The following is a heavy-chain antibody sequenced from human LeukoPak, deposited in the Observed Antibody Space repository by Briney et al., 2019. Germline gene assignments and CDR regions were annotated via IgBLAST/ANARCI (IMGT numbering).Heavy chain of an antibody. Sequence: PGGSLRLSCAASGFTFSSYAMHWVRQAPGKGLEWVAVISYDGSNKYYADSVKGRFTISRDNSKNTLYLQMNSLRAEDTAVYYCASVLRFLEFDPWGQGTLVTVSS. V-gene: IGHV3-30*04. J-gene: IGHJ5*02. D-gene: IGHD3-3*01. CDR2: ISYDGSNK. CDR1: GFTFSSYA. CDR3: ASVLRFLEFDP.